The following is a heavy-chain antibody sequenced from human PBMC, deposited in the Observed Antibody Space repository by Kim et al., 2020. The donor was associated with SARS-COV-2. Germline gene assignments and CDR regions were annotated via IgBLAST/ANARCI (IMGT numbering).Heavy chain of an antibody. J-gene: IGHJ2*01. CDR1: GFTFSSYA. D-gene: IGHD4-17*01. Sequence: GGSLRLSCAASGFTFSSYAMHWVRQAPGKGLEWVAVISYDGSNKYYADSVKGRFTISRDNSKNTLYLQMNSLRAEDTAVYYCARPPYGDYDGWYFDLWGRGTLVTVSS. CDR2: ISYDGSNK. CDR3: ARPPYGDYDGWYFDL. V-gene: IGHV3-30*04.